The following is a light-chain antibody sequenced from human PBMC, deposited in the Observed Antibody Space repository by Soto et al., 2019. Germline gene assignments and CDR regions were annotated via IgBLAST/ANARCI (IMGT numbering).Light chain of an antibody. CDR3: QQASSFPPT. CDR2: AAS. CDR1: QDISSW. V-gene: IGKV1-12*01. Sequence: DIQMTQSPSSVSASVGDRVTSTCRASQDISSWLAWYQQKPGKAPKIMIYAASSLQGGVPSRFSGSGSGTEFTLTISSLQHEDFATYYCQQASSFPPTFVQGTRLDIK. J-gene: IGKJ5*01.